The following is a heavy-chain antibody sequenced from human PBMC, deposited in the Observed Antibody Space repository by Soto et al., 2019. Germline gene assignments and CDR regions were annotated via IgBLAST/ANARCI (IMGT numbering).Heavy chain of an antibody. Sequence: QLQLQESGPGLVMPSETLSLTCTVSGDSISGSPYFWGWIRQPPGKRLEWIGSIFYDGYTLYTPSLRSRVTISVDTSKNQFSLKLASVAAADKATYFCARLQAAVPHYWGQGTLVTVSS. D-gene: IGHD6-13*01. J-gene: IGHJ4*02. CDR3: ARLQAAVPHY. V-gene: IGHV4-39*01. CDR2: IFYDGYT. CDR1: GDSISGSPYF.